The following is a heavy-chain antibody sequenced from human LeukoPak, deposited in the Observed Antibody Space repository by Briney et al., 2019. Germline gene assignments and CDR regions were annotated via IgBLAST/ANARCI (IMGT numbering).Heavy chain of an antibody. J-gene: IGHJ4*02. D-gene: IGHD5-18*01. CDR2: ISSNGGST. V-gene: IGHV3-64*01. CDR1: GFTLSGYG. Sequence: GGCLRLSCAAAGFTLSGYGMGWVRQEGGKGMEYVSAISSNGGSTYYANSVKGIFTISRDNSQNPLYLQMGSLRAEDMAVYYCARAGYSYGQGVDYWGQGTPVTVSS. CDR3: ARAGYSYGQGVDY.